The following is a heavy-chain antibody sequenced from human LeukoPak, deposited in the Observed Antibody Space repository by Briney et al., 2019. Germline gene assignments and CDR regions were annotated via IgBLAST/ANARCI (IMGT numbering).Heavy chain of an antibody. CDR2: MNPNSGNT. V-gene: IGHV1-8*01. Sequence: ASVKVSCKASGYTFTSYDINWVRQATGQGLEWMGWMNPNSGNTGYAQKFQGRVTMTRNTSISTAYMELSSLRSEDTAVYYCARADVDIVATIPGQLLDYWGQGTLVTVSS. J-gene: IGHJ4*02. CDR1: GYTFTSYD. CDR3: ARADVDIVATIPGQLLDY. D-gene: IGHD5-12*01.